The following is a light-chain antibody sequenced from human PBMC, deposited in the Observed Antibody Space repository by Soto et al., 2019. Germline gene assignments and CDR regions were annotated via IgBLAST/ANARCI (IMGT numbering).Light chain of an antibody. CDR2: DVS. CDR1: TSDVGRYNY. CDR3: NSYTSGSPYV. Sequence: QSALTQPASVSGSPGQSITISCTGTTSDVGRYNYVSWYQQHPGKAPKLIIYDVSNRPSGVSNRFSGAKSGNTASLTISGLQAEDEADYYCNSYTSGSPYVVGTGTKLTVL. V-gene: IGLV2-14*01. J-gene: IGLJ1*01.